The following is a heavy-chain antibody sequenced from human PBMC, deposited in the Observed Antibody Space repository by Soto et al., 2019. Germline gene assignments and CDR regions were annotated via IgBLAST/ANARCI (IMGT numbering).Heavy chain of an antibody. CDR3: ARGRGTQSFGYYYYYGMDV. Sequence: ASVKVSCKASGYTFTSYDINWVRQATGQGLEWMGWMNPNSGNAGYAQKFQGRVTMTRNTSISTAYMELSSLRSEDTAVYYCARGRGTQSFGYYYYYGMDVWGQGTTVTVSS. D-gene: IGHD3-10*01. V-gene: IGHV1-8*01. CDR2: MNPNSGNA. CDR1: GYTFTSYD. J-gene: IGHJ6*02.